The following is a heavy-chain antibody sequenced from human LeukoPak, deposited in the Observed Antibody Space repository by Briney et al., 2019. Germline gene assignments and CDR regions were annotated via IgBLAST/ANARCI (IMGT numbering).Heavy chain of an antibody. D-gene: IGHD6-19*01. Sequence: KPSETLSLTCAVYGGSFSGYYWSWIRQPPGKGLERIGEINHSGSTNYNPSLKSRVTISVDTSKNQFSLKLSSVTAADTAVYYCARGPARGMAVTRYRGQGTLVTVSS. CDR1: GGSFSGYY. CDR2: INHSGST. V-gene: IGHV4-34*01. J-gene: IGHJ4*02. CDR3: ARGPARGMAVTRY.